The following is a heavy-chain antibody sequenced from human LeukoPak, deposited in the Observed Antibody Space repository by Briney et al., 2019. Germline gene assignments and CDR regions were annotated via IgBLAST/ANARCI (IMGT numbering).Heavy chain of an antibody. CDR2: ISGGGHST. J-gene: IGHJ4*02. CDR3: VKARFAHFHCPES. Sequence: PGGSLRLSCAASRFTFSSYAMSWIRQAPGKGPEWVATISGGGHSTFYADSVKGQFTISRDNTKDTLHLQMNSLGVEDTAVYYCVKARFAHFHCPESWGQGTLVTVSS. D-gene: IGHD2-21*01. CDR1: RFTFSSYA. V-gene: IGHV3-23*01.